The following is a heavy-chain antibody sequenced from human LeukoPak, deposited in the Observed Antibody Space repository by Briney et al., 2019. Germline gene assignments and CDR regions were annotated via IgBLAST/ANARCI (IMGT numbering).Heavy chain of an antibody. CDR2: IRSKASGETT. D-gene: IGHD1-26*01. CDR1: GFTFGDYS. CDR3: SRDGSYYFYYYMDV. Sequence: PGGSLRLSCRGSGFTFGDYSMTWVRQAPGKGLEWVGFIRSKASGETTEYAASVKGRFTISRDDSKSIAYLQMNSLKIEDTAVYYCSRDGSYYFYYYMDVWGTGTTVTVSS. J-gene: IGHJ6*03. V-gene: IGHV3-49*04.